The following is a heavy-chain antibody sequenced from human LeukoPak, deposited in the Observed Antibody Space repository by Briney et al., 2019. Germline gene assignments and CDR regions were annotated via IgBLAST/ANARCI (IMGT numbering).Heavy chain of an antibody. Sequence: PGRSLRLSCAASGFTFSSYGMHWVRQAPGKGLEWVAVISYDGSNKYYADSVKGRSTISRDNSKNTLYLQMNSLRAEDTAVYYCAKKSPDYNWFDPWGQGTLVTVSS. V-gene: IGHV3-30*18. CDR3: AKKSPDYNWFDP. CDR1: GFTFSSYG. D-gene: IGHD4/OR15-4a*01. J-gene: IGHJ5*02. CDR2: ISYDGSNK.